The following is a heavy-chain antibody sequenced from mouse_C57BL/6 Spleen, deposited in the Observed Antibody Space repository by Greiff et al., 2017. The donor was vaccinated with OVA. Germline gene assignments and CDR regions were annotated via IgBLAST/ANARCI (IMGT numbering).Heavy chain of an antibody. CDR3: ARERRTTVVAREYYFDY. V-gene: IGHV5-4*01. D-gene: IGHD1-1*01. CDR1: GFTFSSYA. J-gene: IGHJ2*01. CDR2: ISDGGSYT. Sequence: EVKVVESGGGLVKPGGSLKLSCAASGFTFSSYAMSWVRQTPEKRLEWVATISDGGSYTYYPDNVKGRFTISRDNAKNNLYLQMSHLKSEDTAMYYCARERRTTVVAREYYFDYWGQGTTLTVSS.